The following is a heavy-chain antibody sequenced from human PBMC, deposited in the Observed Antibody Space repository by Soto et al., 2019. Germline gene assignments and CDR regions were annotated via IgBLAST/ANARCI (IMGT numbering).Heavy chain of an antibody. V-gene: IGHV4-59*08. CDR1: GGSISSYY. Sequence: QVQLQESGPGLVKPSETLSLTCTVSGGSISSYYWSWIRQPPGKGLEWIGYIYYSGSTNYNPSLKSRVTVSVDTSKNQFSLKLSSVTAADTAVYYCARQGLGYCSSTSCYYYYMDVWGKGTTVTVSS. CDR2: IYYSGST. J-gene: IGHJ6*03. D-gene: IGHD2-2*01. CDR3: ARQGLGYCSSTSCYYYYMDV.